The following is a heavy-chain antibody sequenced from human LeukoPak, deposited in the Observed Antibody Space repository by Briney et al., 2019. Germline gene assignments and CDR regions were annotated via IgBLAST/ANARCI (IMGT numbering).Heavy chain of an antibody. CDR3: ARHAPPAILPGYPFDY. J-gene: IGHJ4*02. Sequence: SSETLSLTCNVSGGSISSYYWSWIRQPPGKGLEWIGYIYYSGSTKYNPSLKSRVTISVDTSKNQFSLKLTSVTAADTAVYYCARHAPPAILPGYPFDYWGQGTLVTVSS. CDR2: IYYSGST. CDR1: GGSISSYY. V-gene: IGHV4-59*08. D-gene: IGHD3-9*01.